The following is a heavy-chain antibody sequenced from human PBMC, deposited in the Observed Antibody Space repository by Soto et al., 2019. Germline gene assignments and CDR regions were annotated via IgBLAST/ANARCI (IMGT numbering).Heavy chain of an antibody. J-gene: IGHJ4*02. D-gene: IGHD2-21*02. Sequence: SETLSLTCAVYGGSFSGYYWSWIRQPPGEGLEWIGEINHSGSTNYNPSLKSRVTISVDTSKNQFSLKLSSVTAADTAVYYCARACGGHCYSPNFDYWGQGTLVTVAS. CDR2: INHSGST. CDR3: ARACGGHCYSPNFDY. V-gene: IGHV4-34*01. CDR1: GGSFSGYY.